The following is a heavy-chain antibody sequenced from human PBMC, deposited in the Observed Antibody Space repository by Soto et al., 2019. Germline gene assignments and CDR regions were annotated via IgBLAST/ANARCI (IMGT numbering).Heavy chain of an antibody. CDR3: ARDRDSSGYYQEGFDY. V-gene: IGHV1-18*04. CDR2: ISAYNGNT. J-gene: IGHJ4*02. CDR1: GYTCTSYG. D-gene: IGHD3-22*01. Sequence: QVQLVQSGAEVKKPGASVKVSCKASGYTCTSYGISWVLQAPGQGLEWMGWISAYNGNTNYAQKLQGRVTMNTDTSTSTAYMELRSLRSDDTAVYYCARDRDSSGYYQEGFDYWGQGTLVTVSS.